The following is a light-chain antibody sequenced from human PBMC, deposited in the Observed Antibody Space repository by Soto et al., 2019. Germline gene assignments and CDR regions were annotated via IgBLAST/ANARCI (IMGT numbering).Light chain of an antibody. V-gene: IGKV3-11*01. CDR2: DAS. Sequence: EIVLTQSPATLSLSQGDRATLSCRASQGVSNYLACYQQKPGQAPRLLSYDASNRATGIPARFSGSGSGTDFTLTISSLEPEDFAVYYCQHRSNWPSFGPGTTVDIK. CDR1: QGVSNY. J-gene: IGKJ3*01. CDR3: QHRSNWPS.